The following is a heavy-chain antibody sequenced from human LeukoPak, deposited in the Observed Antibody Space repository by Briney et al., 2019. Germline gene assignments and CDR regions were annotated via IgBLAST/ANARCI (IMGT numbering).Heavy chain of an antibody. CDR2: ISAYNGNT. V-gene: IGHV1-18*01. J-gene: IGHJ6*03. CDR3: ARDLLHNYDFWSGYFVRENYYYMDV. Sequence: ASVKVSCKASGYTFTSYGISWVRQVPGQGLEWMGWISAYNGNTNYAQKLQGRVTMTTDTSTSTAYMELRSLRSDDTAVYYCARDLLHNYDFWSGYFVRENYYYMDVWGKGTTVTVSS. CDR1: GYTFTSYG. D-gene: IGHD3-3*01.